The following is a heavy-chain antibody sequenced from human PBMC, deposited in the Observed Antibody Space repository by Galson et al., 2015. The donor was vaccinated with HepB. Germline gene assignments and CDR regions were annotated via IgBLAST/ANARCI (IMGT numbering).Heavy chain of an antibody. J-gene: IGHJ6*02. Sequence: SLRLSCAASGFTVSTYIMNWVRQAPGKGLEWVSSISSSSTYIYYADSVKGRFTISRGNAKNSLYLQMNSLRAEDTAVYYCARDVYSSGWYGDYYYGMDVWGQGTTVTVSS. V-gene: IGHV3-21*01. D-gene: IGHD6-19*01. CDR2: ISSSSTYI. CDR3: ARDVYSSGWYGDYYYGMDV. CDR1: GFTVSTYI.